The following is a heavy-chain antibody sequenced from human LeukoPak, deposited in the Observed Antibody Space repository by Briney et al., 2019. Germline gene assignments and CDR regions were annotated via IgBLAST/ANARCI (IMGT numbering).Heavy chain of an antibody. CDR1: GYSFSTYW. Sequence: GESLKISCQGSGYSFSTYWIGWVRQMPGKGPEWMGIINPSDSDTTYSPSFEGQVALSADQSISIAYLQWSSLKASDTAMYYCARLPLAAKTGRTAFDIWGQGTMVTVSS. J-gene: IGHJ3*02. CDR2: INPSDSDT. CDR3: ARLPLAAKTGRTAFDI. V-gene: IGHV5-51*01. D-gene: IGHD6-25*01.